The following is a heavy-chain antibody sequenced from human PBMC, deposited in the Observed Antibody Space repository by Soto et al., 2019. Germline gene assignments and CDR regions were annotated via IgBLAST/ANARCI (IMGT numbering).Heavy chain of an antibody. Sequence: QMQLVQSGPEVKKPGTSVKVSCKAPGFTFTSSAMQWVRQARGQRLEWIGWIVVGSGNTNYAQKFQERVTITRDMSTSTAYVELSSRRSEDTAVYYCAADSLYSSGPHGMDVWGQGTTVTVSS. V-gene: IGHV1-58*02. CDR2: IVVGSGNT. D-gene: IGHD6-19*01. CDR1: GFTFTSSA. CDR3: AADSLYSSGPHGMDV. J-gene: IGHJ6*02.